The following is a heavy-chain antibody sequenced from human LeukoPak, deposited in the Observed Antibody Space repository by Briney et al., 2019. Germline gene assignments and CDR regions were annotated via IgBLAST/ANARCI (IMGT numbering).Heavy chain of an antibody. Sequence: GGSLRLSCAASGFTFSSYGMYWVRQAPGKGLEWAAFIRDDGSNTYYADSGKGRFSISRDNSKNTLYLQMNGLRTDDTAVYYCAKDRIVGATSGYYFDYWGRGTLVTVSS. CDR2: IRDDGSNT. V-gene: IGHV3-30*02. CDR3: AKDRIVGATSGYYFDY. CDR1: GFTFSSYG. J-gene: IGHJ4*02. D-gene: IGHD1-26*01.